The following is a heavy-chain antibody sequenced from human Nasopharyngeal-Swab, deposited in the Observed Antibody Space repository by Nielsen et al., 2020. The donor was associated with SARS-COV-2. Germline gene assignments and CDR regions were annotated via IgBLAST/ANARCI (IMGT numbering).Heavy chain of an antibody. CDR2: TYYRSKWYS. V-gene: IGHV6-1*01. Sequence: WIRQSPSRGLEWLGRTYYRSKWYSDYAVSVKSRITINPGTSKNQFSLHLNSVTPEDTAVYYCARARGAYGDYYYYYYTDVWGKGTTVTVSS. J-gene: IGHJ6*03. CDR3: ARARGAYGDYYYYYYTDV. D-gene: IGHD4-17*01.